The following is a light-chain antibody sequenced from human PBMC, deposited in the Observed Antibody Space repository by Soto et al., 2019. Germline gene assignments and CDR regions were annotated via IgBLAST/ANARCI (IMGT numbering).Light chain of an antibody. CDR1: QSVSSCY. CDR3: QQYGSSPYT. Sequence: EIVLTQSPGTLSLSPGERATLSCRASQSVSSCYLAWYQQKPGQAPRLLIYGASSRATGIPYRFSGSGSGTDFTLTISRLEPEDFAVYYCQQYGSSPYTFGQGTKLEIK. V-gene: IGKV3-20*01. J-gene: IGKJ2*01. CDR2: GAS.